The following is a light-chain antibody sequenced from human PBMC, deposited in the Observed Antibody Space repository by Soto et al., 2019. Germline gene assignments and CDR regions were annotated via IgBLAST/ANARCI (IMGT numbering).Light chain of an antibody. J-gene: IGLJ1*01. CDR3: CSDAGSYTYV. CDR2: DVS. CDR1: SSDVGGYNY. V-gene: IGLV2-11*01. Sequence: QSALTQPRSVSGSPGQSVTISCTGTSSDVGGYNYVSWYQQHPGKAPKLMIYDVSKRPSGVPDRFSGSKSGNTASLTISGLHAEEEADYYCCSDAGSYTYVFGTGTKVTVL.